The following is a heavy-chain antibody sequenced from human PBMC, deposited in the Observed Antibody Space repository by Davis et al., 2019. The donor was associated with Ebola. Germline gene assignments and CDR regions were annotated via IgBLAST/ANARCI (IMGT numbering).Heavy chain of an antibody. CDR1: GGSMATYY. J-gene: IGHJ5*02. Sequence: PGGSLRLSCTVSGGSMATYYWSWIRQSPGKGLEWIGYIYYSGSTNYNPSLKSRVTLSIDTSKNQFSLKLTSLTAADTAVYYCARTRIGATGRSGDWFDPWGHGTLVTVS. CDR2: IYYSGST. D-gene: IGHD3-22*01. V-gene: IGHV4-59*01. CDR3: ARTRIGATGRSGDWFDP.